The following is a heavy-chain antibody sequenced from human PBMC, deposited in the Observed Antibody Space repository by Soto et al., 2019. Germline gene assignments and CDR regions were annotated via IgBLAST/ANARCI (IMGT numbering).Heavy chain of an antibody. CDR3: ARDFDHYFDY. V-gene: IGHV3-33*01. J-gene: IGHJ4*02. CDR2: IWYDGSNK. Sequence: GGSLRVSCGAAGVTCSRYGMHWVRQAPGKGLEWVAVIWYDGSNKYYAESVKGRFTISRDDSKNTLYLQMNSLRGEDTAVYYCARDFDHYFDYRGQGTPVTVS. CDR1: GVTCSRYG. D-gene: IGHD3-9*01.